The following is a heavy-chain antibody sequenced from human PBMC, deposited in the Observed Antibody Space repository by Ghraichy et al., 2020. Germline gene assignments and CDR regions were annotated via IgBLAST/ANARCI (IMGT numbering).Heavy chain of an antibody. Sequence: SETLSLTCAVYGGSFSGYYWSWIRQPPGKGLEWIGEINHSGSTNYNPSLKSRVTISVDTSKNQFSLKLSSVTAADTAVYYCARGDWRGGYCSGGSCGSSWFYPWGQGTLVTVSS. CDR2: INHSGST. CDR1: GGSFSGYY. D-gene: IGHD2-15*01. CDR3: ARGDWRGGYCSGGSCGSSWFYP. V-gene: IGHV4-34*01. J-gene: IGHJ5*02.